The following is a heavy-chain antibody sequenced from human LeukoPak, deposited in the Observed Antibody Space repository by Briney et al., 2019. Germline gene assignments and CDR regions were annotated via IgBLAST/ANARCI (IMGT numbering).Heavy chain of an antibody. Sequence: ASVKVSCKASGYTFTNYYIHWVRQAPGQGLEWTGIINLSGGSTSYAREFQGRVTMTRDTSTSTVYMELSSLRSEDTAVYYCARDQVVVPAAIEFDPWGQGTLVTVSS. CDR3: ARDQVVVPAAIEFDP. D-gene: IGHD2-2*01. CDR2: INLSGGST. V-gene: IGHV1-46*01. CDR1: GYTFTNYY. J-gene: IGHJ5*02.